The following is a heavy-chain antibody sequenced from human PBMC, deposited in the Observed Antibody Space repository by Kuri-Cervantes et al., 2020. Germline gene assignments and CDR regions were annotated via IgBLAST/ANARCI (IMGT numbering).Heavy chain of an antibody. CDR1: GYSINSGYY. V-gene: IGHV4-38-2*01. CDR3: ARTGRYCSGGSCYPIGYFDL. D-gene: IGHD2-15*01. CDR2: IYHSGST. J-gene: IGHJ2*01. Sequence: ESLKISCAVSGYSINSGYYWGWIRQPPGKGLEWIGIIYHSGSTYYNPSLKSRVTISVDTSKNQFSLKLTSLTATDTAVYYCARTGRYCSGGSCYPIGYFDLWGRGTLVTVSS.